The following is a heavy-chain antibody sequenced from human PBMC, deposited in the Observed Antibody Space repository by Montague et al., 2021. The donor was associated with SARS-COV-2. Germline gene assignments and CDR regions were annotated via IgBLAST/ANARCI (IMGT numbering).Heavy chain of an antibody. CDR3: AREGLHNWFDP. CDR2: IYYRGST. Sequence: SETLSLTCTVSNGSINSYYWSWVRQPPGKRLEWIGYIYYRGSTNYNPSLESRVTMSIDTSRNQFSLKLWSVTAADTAAYFCAREGLHNWFDPWGQGTLVIVSS. V-gene: IGHV4-59*01. CDR1: NGSINSYY. J-gene: IGHJ5*02.